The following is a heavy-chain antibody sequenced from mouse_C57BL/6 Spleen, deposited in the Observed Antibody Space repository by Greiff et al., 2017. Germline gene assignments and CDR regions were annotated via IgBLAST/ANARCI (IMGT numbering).Heavy chain of an antibody. J-gene: IGHJ3*01. CDR3: TRERRYDYDADWFAY. D-gene: IGHD2-4*01. CDR2: ISSGGDYI. V-gene: IGHV5-9-1*02. CDR1: GFTFSSYA. Sequence: EVQLQESGEGLVKPGGSLKLSCAASGFTFSSYAMSWVRQTPEKRLEWVAYISSGGDYIYYADTVKGRFTISRDNARNTLYLQMSSLKSEDTAMYYCTRERRYDYDADWFAYWGQGTLVTVSA.